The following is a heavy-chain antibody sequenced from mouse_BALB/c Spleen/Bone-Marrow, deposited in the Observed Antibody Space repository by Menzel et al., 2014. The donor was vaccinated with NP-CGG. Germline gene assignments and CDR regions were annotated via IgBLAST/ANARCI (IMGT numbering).Heavy chain of an antibody. CDR2: IDPANGNT. CDR3: ANDWFAY. J-gene: IGHJ3*01. D-gene: IGHD2-3*01. CDR1: GFNIKDTY. V-gene: IGHV14-3*02. Sequence: EVMLVESGAELVKPGASVKLSCTASGFNIKDTYMHWVKQRPKQGLEWIGRIDPANGNTKYDPKFQGKATITADTSSNTAHLHLSSLTSEDTAVCYCANDWFAYWGQGTLVTVSA.